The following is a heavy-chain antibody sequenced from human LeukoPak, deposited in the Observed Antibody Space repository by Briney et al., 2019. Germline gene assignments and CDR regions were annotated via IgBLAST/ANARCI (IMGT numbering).Heavy chain of an antibody. CDR1: GYTFTRHY. V-gene: IGHV1-46*01. Sequence: GASVKRSCKASGYTFTRHYIHWVRQAPGQGPEWLGIINPSGGSKNYAQKVQSRVTMTRATSTSTVYMELSRLRSEDTAMDYCASWGGEAKHGLWSGPFDYWGQGTLVIVSS. D-gene: IGHD3-3*01. CDR3: ASWGGEAKHGLWSGPFDY. J-gene: IGHJ4*02. CDR2: INPSGGSK.